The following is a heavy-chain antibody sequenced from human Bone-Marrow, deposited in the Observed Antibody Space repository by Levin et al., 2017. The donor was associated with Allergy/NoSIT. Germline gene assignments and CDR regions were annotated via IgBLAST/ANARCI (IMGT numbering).Heavy chain of an antibody. V-gene: IGHV3-30-3*01. Sequence: PGGSLRLSCAASGFTFSSYAMHWVRQAPGKGLEWVAVISYDGSNKYYADSVKGRFTISRDNSKNTLYLQMNSLRAEDTAVYYCARDLDPYYVNAFDIWGQGTMVTVSS. CDR1: GFTFSSYA. CDR2: ISYDGSNK. J-gene: IGHJ3*02. D-gene: IGHD1-26*01. CDR3: ARDLDPYYVNAFDI.